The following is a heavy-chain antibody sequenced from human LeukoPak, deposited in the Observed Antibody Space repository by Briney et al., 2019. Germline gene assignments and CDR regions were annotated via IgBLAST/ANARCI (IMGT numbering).Heavy chain of an antibody. J-gene: IGHJ4*02. V-gene: IGHV3-23*01. Sequence: PGGSLRLSCAASGFTFSNYGLSWVRQAPGKGLEWVSGITGSGGSTYYADSVKGRFTISRDNSKNTLYLQMNSLRGEDTAVYYCAKAPANYVDTAMGTFDYWGQGTLVTVSS. CDR1: GFTFSNYG. CDR3: AKAPANYVDTAMGTFDY. D-gene: IGHD5-18*01. CDR2: ITGSGGST.